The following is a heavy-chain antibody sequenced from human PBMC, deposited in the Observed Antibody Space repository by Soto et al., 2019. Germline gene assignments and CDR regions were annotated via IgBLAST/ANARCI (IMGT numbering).Heavy chain of an antibody. CDR1: GFTFSSYA. V-gene: IGHV3-23*01. CDR2: ISGSGGST. J-gene: IGHJ6*03. D-gene: IGHD6-13*01. Sequence: PGGSLRLSCAASGFTFSSYAMSWVRQAPGKGLEWVSAISGSGGSTYYADSVKGRFTISRDNSKNTLYLQMNSLRAEDTAVYYCAKYIAASPYYYYMDVWGKGTTVTVSS. CDR3: AKYIAASPYYYYMDV.